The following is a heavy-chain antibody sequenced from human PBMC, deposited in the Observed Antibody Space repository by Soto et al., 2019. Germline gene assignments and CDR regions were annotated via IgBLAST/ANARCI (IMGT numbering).Heavy chain of an antibody. Sequence: QVQLVESGGGVVQPGRSPRLSCAASGFTFSSYGMHWVRQAPGKGLEWVAVISYDGSNKYYADSVKGRFTISRDNSKNTLYLQMNSLRAEDTAVYYCAKDQYGSRGGYYYGMDVW. D-gene: IGHD3-10*01. CDR3: AKDQYGSRGGYYYGMDV. CDR2: ISYDGSNK. V-gene: IGHV3-30*18. CDR1: GFTFSSYG. J-gene: IGHJ6*01.